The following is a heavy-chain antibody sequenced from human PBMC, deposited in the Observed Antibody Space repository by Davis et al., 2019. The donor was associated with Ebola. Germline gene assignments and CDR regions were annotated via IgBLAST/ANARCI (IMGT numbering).Heavy chain of an antibody. CDR3: ARDRAVYYDSSGYYYYYYYGMDV. D-gene: IGHD3-22*01. Sequence: ASVKVSCKASGYTFTSYGISWVRQAPGQGLEWMGWISAYNGNTNYAQKLQGRVTMTTDTSTSTAYMELRSLRSDDTAVYYCARDRAVYYDSSGYYYYYYYGMDVWGKGTTVTVSS. CDR2: ISAYNGNT. V-gene: IGHV1-18*04. CDR1: GYTFTSYG. J-gene: IGHJ6*04.